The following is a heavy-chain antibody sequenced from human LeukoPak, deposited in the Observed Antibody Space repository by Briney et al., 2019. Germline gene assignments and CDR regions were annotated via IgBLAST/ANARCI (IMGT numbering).Heavy chain of an antibody. Sequence: GGSLRLSCAASGFTLSDYSMNWVRQAPGKGLEWVSSISSSSPYIYYADSVKGRFTISRDNAKNSLYLQMNSLRAEDTAVYYCARSIVVVVAATGWFDPWGQGTLVTVSS. CDR1: GFTLSDYS. CDR3: ARSIVVVVAATGWFDP. D-gene: IGHD2-15*01. V-gene: IGHV3-21*01. CDR2: ISSSSPYI. J-gene: IGHJ5*02.